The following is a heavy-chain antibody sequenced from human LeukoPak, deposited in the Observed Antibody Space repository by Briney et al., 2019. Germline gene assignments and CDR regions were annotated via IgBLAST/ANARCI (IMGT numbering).Heavy chain of an antibody. D-gene: IGHD5-12*01. CDR3: ARHAVEMATITSAVTGHYFDY. V-gene: IGHV5-51*01. Sequence: GESLKISCKGSGYSFTSYWIGWVRQMPGKGLEWMGIIYPGDPDTRYSPSLQGQVTISADKSISTAYLQWSSLKASDTAMYYCARHAVEMATITSAVTGHYFDYWGQGTLVTVSS. J-gene: IGHJ4*02. CDR2: IYPGDPDT. CDR1: GYSFTSYW.